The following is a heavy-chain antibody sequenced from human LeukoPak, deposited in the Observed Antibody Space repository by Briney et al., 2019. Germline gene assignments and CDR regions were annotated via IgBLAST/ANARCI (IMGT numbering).Heavy chain of an antibody. CDR3: ASRPGAI. Sequence: PAGSLRLSCAASGFTFSSYGMRWVRQAPGKGLEWVAFIRYDGSNEYYADSVKGRFTISRDNPKNTLYLQMNSLRPEDTALYYCASRPGAIWGQGTMVTVSS. CDR1: GFTFSSYG. J-gene: IGHJ3*02. CDR2: IRYDGSNE. D-gene: IGHD7-27*01. V-gene: IGHV3-30*02.